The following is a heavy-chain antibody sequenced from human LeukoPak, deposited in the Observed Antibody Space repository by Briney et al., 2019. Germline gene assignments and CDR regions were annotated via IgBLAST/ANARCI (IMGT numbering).Heavy chain of an antibody. Sequence: QPGGSLRLSCAASGFTFSSYWMSWVRQAPGKGLEWVANIKQDGSEKYYVDSVKGRFTISRDNAKNSLYLQMNSLRAEDTAVYYCARVSSSSWYWFDPWGQGTLVTVSS. CDR3: ARVSSSSWYWFDP. CDR1: GFTFSSYW. J-gene: IGHJ5*02. D-gene: IGHD6-13*01. CDR2: IKQDGSEK. V-gene: IGHV3-7*01.